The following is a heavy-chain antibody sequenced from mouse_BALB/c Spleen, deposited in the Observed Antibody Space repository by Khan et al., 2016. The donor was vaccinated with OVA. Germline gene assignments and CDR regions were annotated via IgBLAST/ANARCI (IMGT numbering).Heavy chain of an antibody. V-gene: IGHV1S135*01. J-gene: IGHJ3*01. D-gene: IGHD2-13*01. Sequence: VQLQQSGPELMKPGASVKISCKASGYSFTSYYIHWVMQSHGKSLEWIGYIDPFSGRTTYNQQFKGTATLTVDKSSSQAYIHLSNLTSEDSAVYYCTRHGDVAWFTYWGQGTLVTVSA. CDR2: IDPFSGRT. CDR1: GYSFTSYY. CDR3: TRHGDVAWFTY.